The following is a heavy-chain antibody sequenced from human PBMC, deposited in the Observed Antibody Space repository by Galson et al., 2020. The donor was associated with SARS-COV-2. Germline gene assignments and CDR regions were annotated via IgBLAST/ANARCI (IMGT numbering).Heavy chain of an antibody. CDR3: ARGGNDWDYFDY. Sequence: ASVKVSCKASGYTFSSYDINWVRQATGQGLEWMGWMNPNSGDAGYAPKFQGRVTMTRNTSISTAYMEVSSLTSEDTAVYYCARGGNDWDYFDYWGQGTLVTVSS. V-gene: IGHV1-8*01. CDR1: GYTFSSYD. J-gene: IGHJ4*02. D-gene: IGHD5-12*01. CDR2: MNPNSGDA.